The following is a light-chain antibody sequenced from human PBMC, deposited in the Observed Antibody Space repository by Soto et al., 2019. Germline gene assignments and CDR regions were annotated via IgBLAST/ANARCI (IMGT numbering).Light chain of an antibody. CDR1: SSDVGGYNY. CDR3: SSYTSNSTCV. J-gene: IGLJ1*01. CDR2: DVS. Sequence: QSVLTQPASVSGSPGQSITISCTGTSSDVGGYNYVSWYQQHPGKAPKLMIYDVSNRPSGVSNRFSGSKSGNTASLTISGLQAEDEADYYCSSYTSNSTCVFGTGTKVTVL. V-gene: IGLV2-14*01.